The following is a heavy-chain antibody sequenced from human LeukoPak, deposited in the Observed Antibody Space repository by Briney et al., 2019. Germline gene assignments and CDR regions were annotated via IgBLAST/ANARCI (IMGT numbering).Heavy chain of an antibody. D-gene: IGHD2/OR15-2a*01. CDR1: GFNFNNYW. J-gene: IGHJ5*02. Sequence: GGSLRLSCAASGFNFNNYWMHWVRQTPGKGLEWVSRINSDGSTTTYADSVKGRFTISRDNTKNMLYLQMNSLTAEDTAMYYRASLSQYPSAWFDPWGQGTLVTVSS. CDR2: INSDGSTT. CDR3: ASLSQYPSAWFDP. V-gene: IGHV3-74*01.